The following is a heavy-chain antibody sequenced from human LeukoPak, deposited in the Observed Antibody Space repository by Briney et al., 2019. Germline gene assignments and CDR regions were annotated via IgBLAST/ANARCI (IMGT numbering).Heavy chain of an antibody. Sequence: GGSLRLSCAASGLAFSSNAMTWVRQAPGKGPEWVSSIKSNGGTTYYADSVKGRFTISRDNSKETLYLQMTNLRADDTAIYYCALGSDWSQWGQGTLVTVSP. CDR1: GLAFSSNA. CDR3: ALGSDWSQ. J-gene: IGHJ4*02. V-gene: IGHV3-23*01. CDR2: IKSNGGTT. D-gene: IGHD2-21*02.